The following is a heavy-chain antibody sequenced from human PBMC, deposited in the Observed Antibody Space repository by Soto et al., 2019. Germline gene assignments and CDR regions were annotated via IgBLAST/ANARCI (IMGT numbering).Heavy chain of an antibody. CDR1: GDSIGGVGY. D-gene: IGHD3-10*01. J-gene: IGHJ5*02. V-gene: IGHV4-31*03. Sequence: SETLSLTCTVSGDSIGGVGYWSWIRQFPGRGLEWIGCISSSGSTYYNPALNNRISLSLDTSQNQFSLKLSSVTAADTAVYYCAGVKAAYYYGSGIIWFDPWGQGTLVTVSS. CDR2: ISSSGST. CDR3: AGVKAAYYYGSGIIWFDP.